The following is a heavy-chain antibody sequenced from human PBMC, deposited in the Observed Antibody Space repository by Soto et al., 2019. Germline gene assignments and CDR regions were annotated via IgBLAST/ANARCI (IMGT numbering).Heavy chain of an antibody. CDR3: VREALRATTKGPYFDY. J-gene: IGHJ4*02. V-gene: IGHV3-23*01. CDR2: ISFSGGDT. CDR1: GFTFSGYA. D-gene: IGHD1-26*01. Sequence: EVQLLESGGGSVQPGGSLRLSCVASGFTFSGYAMSWVRQAPGKGLEWVSTISFSGGDTYYADSVKGRFTISRDSSQNTLFLQMTSLRVEDTALYYCVREALRATTKGPYFDYWGQGTLVTVSS.